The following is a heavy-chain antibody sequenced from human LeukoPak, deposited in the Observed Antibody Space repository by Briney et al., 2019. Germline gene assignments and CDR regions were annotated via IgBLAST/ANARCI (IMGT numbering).Heavy chain of an antibody. V-gene: IGHV4-34*01. CDR1: GGSFSGYY. Sequence: SETLSLTCAVYGGSFSGYYWSWIRQPPGKGLEWTGEINHSGSTNYNPSLKSRVTISVDTSKNQFSLKLSSVTAADTAVYYCARGFKGYNYYYGMDVWGQGTTVTVSS. CDR2: INHSGST. CDR3: ARGFKGYNYYYGMDV. J-gene: IGHJ6*02.